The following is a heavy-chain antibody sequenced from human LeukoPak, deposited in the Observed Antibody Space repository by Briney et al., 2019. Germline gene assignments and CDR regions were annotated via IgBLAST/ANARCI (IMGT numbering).Heavy chain of an antibody. Sequence: SETLSLTCTISGDSISISYYWGWIRQPPGKGLEWIGSIFHSGSTYYNPSLKSRVTISADTSKNQFSLKLTSVTAADTAVYYCARDQHDYYFFYMDVWGEGTPATVSS. V-gene: IGHV4-38-2*02. J-gene: IGHJ6*03. CDR2: IFHSGST. CDR1: GDSISISYY. CDR3: ARDQHDYYFFYMDV.